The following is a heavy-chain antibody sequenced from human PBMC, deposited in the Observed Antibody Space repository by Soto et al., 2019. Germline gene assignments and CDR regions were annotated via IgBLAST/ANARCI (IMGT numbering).Heavy chain of an antibody. J-gene: IGHJ5*02. Sequence: SETLSLTCTVSGGSIRSSLYYWSWIRQPPGKGLEWIGYIFDSGITHYNPSLKSRVAMSVDTSKNQFSLNLTSVTAADTAVYFCASQFCSGGACFNWFDPWGHGALVTVSS. CDR2: IFDSGIT. D-gene: IGHD2-21*02. V-gene: IGHV4-30-4*01. CDR1: GGSIRSSLYY. CDR3: ASQFCSGGACFNWFDP.